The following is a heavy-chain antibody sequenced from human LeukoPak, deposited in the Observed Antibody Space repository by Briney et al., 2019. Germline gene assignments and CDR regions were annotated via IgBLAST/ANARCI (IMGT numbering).Heavy chain of an antibody. CDR1: GFTFSNYA. V-gene: IGHV3-64*01. D-gene: IGHD3-10*01. CDR2: ISTTGGNT. J-gene: IGHJ4*02. Sequence: GGSLRLSCAASGFTFSNYAMHWVRQAPGKGLEYVSAISTTGGNTYYANSVKCRFTISRDNSKNTLFLQMGSLRAEDMAVYYCAREPTTYGSGSSFDYWGQGTLVTVSS. CDR3: AREPTTYGSGSSFDY.